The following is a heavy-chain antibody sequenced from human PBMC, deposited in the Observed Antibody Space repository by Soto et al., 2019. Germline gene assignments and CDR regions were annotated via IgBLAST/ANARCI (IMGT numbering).Heavy chain of an antibody. J-gene: IGHJ6*02. CDR2: SYDSGST. D-gene: IGHD2-15*01. CDR1: GGSISSSSYY. V-gene: IGHV4-39*01. Sequence: SETLSLTCAVSGGSISSSSYYWGWIRQPPGKGLVVILSSYDSGSTYYNPSLKSRVTICVDTSKNQFSLKLSSVTAADTAVYYCASLCGEYCSCGSCYRLLSPGIDVWGQGTTVTVSS. CDR3: ASLCGEYCSCGSCYRLLSPGIDV.